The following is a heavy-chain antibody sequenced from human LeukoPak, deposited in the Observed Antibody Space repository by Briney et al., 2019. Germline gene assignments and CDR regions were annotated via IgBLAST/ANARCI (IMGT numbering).Heavy chain of an antibody. Sequence: HPGGSLRLSCAASGFTFSSYAMSWVRQAPGKGLEWVSAISGSGGSTYYADSVKGRFTISRDNSKNTLYLQMDSLRADDTAVYYCARYSGSYYYPPAWDLWGQGTLVTVSS. V-gene: IGHV3-23*01. CDR3: ARYSGSYYYPPAWDL. CDR1: GFTFSSYA. J-gene: IGHJ4*02. CDR2: ISGSGGST. D-gene: IGHD1-26*01.